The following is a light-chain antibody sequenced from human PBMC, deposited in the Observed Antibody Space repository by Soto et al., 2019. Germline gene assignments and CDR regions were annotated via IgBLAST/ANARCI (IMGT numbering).Light chain of an antibody. CDR1: QSVSTR. CDR3: QQTYRIPYT. V-gene: IGKV1-5*02. J-gene: IGKJ2*01. CDR2: DAS. Sequence: DIQMTQSPSSLSASVGDRVTIICRASQSVSTRLAWYQQKPGKAPKVLIYDASSWAGGVPSRFTGSGSGTEFTLTINSLQPDDFASYYCQQTYRIPYTFGQGTKLEI.